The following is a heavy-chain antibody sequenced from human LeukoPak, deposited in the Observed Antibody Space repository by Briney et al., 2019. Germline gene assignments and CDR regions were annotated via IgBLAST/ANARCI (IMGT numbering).Heavy chain of an antibody. J-gene: IGHJ4*02. CDR2: IGGSGGST. Sequence: GGSLRLSCAASGFTFSSYAMSWVRQAPGKGLEWVSAIGGSGGSTYYADSVKGRFTISRDNSKNTLYLQMNSLRAEDTAVYYCAKDHRGGSGYYSRWGQGTLVTVSS. V-gene: IGHV3-23*01. CDR1: GFTFSSYA. CDR3: AKDHRGGSGYYSR. D-gene: IGHD3-22*01.